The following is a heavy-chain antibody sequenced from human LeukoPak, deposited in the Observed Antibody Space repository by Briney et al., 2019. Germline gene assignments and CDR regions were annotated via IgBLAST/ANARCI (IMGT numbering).Heavy chain of an antibody. V-gene: IGHV3-74*01. CDR3: ARDSAECTGGYCYLVS. J-gene: IGHJ4*02. CDR1: GFTFSSDW. CDR2: IKSDGSST. D-gene: IGHD2-8*02. Sequence: QPGGSLRLSCAASGFTFSSDWMHWVRQAPGKGLVWVSRIKSDGSSTRYADSVKGRFTISRDNAKNTLYLQMNGLRAEDTAVYYCARDSAECTGGYCYLVSWGQGTLVTVSS.